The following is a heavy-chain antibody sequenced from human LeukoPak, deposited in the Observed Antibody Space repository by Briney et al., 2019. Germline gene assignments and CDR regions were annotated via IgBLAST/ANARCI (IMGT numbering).Heavy chain of an antibody. CDR2: ISWNSGST. D-gene: IGHD4-17*01. J-gene: IGHJ4*02. Sequence: GRSLRLSCAASGFTFDDYAMHWVRQAPGKGLEWVSGISWNSGSTYYADSVKGRFTISRDNSKNTLYLQMNSLRAEDTAVYYCAKDRMKTTVNLFYYWGQGTLVTVSS. CDR1: GFTFDDYA. CDR3: AKDRMKTTVNLFYY. V-gene: IGHV3-9*01.